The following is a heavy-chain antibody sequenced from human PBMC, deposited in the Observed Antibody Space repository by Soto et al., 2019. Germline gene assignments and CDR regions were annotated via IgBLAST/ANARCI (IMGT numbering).Heavy chain of an antibody. CDR3: ARGYGGKFGY. D-gene: IGHD2-15*01. CDR1: AYSISSGHY. Sequence: PSETLSLTCDVSAYSISSGHYWAWVRQPPGKGLEWIGTLYHSGSTYSNPSLGSRVTISIDTSKTQFSLKLSSVTAADTAVYYCARGYGGKFGYRAKGTRVIVSS. CDR2: LYHSGST. V-gene: IGHV4-38-2*01. J-gene: IGHJ4*02.